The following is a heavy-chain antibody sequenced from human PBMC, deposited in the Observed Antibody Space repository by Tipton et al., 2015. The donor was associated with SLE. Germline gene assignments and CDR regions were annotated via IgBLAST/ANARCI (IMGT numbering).Heavy chain of an antibody. V-gene: IGHV4-4*07. CDR2: IYTSGRT. CDR3: ARSGSASPYTWVDP. Sequence: LRLSCAASGFTFSDLAIQWVRQAPGKGLEWIGRIYTSGRTNYSPSLKSRVTISVDPSKNHFSLTLTSVTAADTAVYYCARSGSASPYTWVDPWGQGALVAVSP. J-gene: IGHJ5*02. D-gene: IGHD2-2*02. CDR1: GFTFSDLA.